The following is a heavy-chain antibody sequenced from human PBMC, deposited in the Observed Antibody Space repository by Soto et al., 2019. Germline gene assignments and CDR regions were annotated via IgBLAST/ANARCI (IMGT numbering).Heavy chain of an antibody. V-gene: IGHV3-30-3*01. J-gene: IGHJ6*02. CDR2: VSFDGSNK. D-gene: IGHD6-19*01. CDR1: GFTFNYYP. Sequence: QMQLVESGGGVVQPGGSLRLSCAASGFTFNYYPMHWVRQAPGKGLEWVAVVSFDGSNKYYADSVKGRLTISKDNSKNTLYLQRNSLRREDTAVYYCARLPGTLVAVLYIYPLDGREAMSDVDVWGQGTTVTVSS. CDR3: ARLPGTLVAVLYIYPLDGREAMSDVDV.